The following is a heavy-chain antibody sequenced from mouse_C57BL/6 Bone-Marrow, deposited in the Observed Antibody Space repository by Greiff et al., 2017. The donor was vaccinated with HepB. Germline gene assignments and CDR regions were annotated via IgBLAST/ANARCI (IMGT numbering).Heavy chain of an antibody. CDR1: GYTFTSYW. D-gene: IGHD4-1*01. CDR2: IDPSDSYT. Sequence: QVQLQQPGAELVMPGASVKLSCKASGYTFTSYWMHWVKQRPGQGLEWIGEIDPSDSYTNYNQKFKGKSTLTVDKSSSTPYMQLSSLTSEDSAVYYCALGVWFAYWGQGTLVTVSA. CDR3: ALGVWFAY. J-gene: IGHJ3*01. V-gene: IGHV1-69*01.